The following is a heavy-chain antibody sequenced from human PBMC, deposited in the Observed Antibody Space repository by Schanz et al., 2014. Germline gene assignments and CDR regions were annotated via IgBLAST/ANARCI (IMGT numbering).Heavy chain of an antibody. V-gene: IGHV7-4-1*02. J-gene: IGHJ3*02. D-gene: IGHD3-9*01. CDR1: GYSFTDYY. CDR3: ATGLGPAYAFDI. Sequence: QVQLVQSGAEVKKPGASVKVSCKASGYSFTDYYLHWVRQAPGQGLDWMGWITTKTANPTYAQGFTGRFVFSVDTSVTTAYLQISSLKAEDTAVYYCATGLGPAYAFDIWGQGTVVTVSS. CDR2: ITTKTANP.